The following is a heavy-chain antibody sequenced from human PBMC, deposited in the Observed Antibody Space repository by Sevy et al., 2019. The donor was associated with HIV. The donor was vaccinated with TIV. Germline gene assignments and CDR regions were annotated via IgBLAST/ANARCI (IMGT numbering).Heavy chain of an antibody. D-gene: IGHD3-22*01. J-gene: IGHJ4*02. Sequence: ASVKVSCKASGYTFNGYHMHWVRQAPGQGLEWMGWINPNSGGTNYAQKFQGRVTMTRDTSISTAYMELSRLRSDDTAVYYCARDFSPLYYYDSSGYAALGYWGQGTLVTVSS. CDR2: INPNSGGT. CDR1: GYTFNGYH. CDR3: ARDFSPLYYYDSSGYAALGY. V-gene: IGHV1-2*02.